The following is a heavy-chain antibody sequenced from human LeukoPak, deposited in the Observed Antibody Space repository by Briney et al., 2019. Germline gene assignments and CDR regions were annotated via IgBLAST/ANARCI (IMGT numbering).Heavy chain of an antibody. V-gene: IGHV5-51*01. CDR1: GYRFTSYW. J-gene: IGHJ6*03. Sequence: GESLKISCKGSGYRFTSYWIGWVRQMPGEGLEWMGIIYPDDSDTRYSPSFEGQVIISVDKSISTAYLQWSSLKASDTATYYCARHGHCTNGVCYSNYYYYMDVWGKGTTVTVSS. CDR3: ARHGHCTNGVCYSNYYYYMDV. D-gene: IGHD2-8*01. CDR2: IYPDDSDT.